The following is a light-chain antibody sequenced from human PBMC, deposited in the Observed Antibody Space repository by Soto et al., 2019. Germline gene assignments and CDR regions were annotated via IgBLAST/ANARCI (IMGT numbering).Light chain of an antibody. CDR3: SSYTSSSNNYV. CDR2: DVS. J-gene: IGLJ1*01. CDR1: SSDVGGYNY. Sequence: QSALTQPASVSGSPGQSITISCTGTSSDVGGYNYVSWYQQHPGKAPKLMIYDVSNRPSGVANRFSGSKSGNTASLTISGLQAEEESHYYCSSYTSSSNNYVFGTGTQLTVL. V-gene: IGLV2-14*01.